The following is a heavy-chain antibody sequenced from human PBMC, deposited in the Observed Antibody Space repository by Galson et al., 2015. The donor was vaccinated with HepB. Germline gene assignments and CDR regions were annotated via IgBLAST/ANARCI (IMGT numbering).Heavy chain of an antibody. CDR3: ARARYSTSPPDY. CDR1: GYTFSSYS. CDR2: INPYTRDT. Sequence: SVKVSCKASGYTFSSYSLTWVRQAPGQGLEWVGWINPYTRDTNYARKLQGRVTMTTDTSTNTIYMELRSLRFDDTAVYYCARARYSTSPPDYWGQGTLVTVSS. V-gene: IGHV1-18*01. D-gene: IGHD2-2*01. J-gene: IGHJ4*02.